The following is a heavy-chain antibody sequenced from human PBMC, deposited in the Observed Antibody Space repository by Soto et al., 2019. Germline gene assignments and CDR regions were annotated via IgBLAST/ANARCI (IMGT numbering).Heavy chain of an antibody. V-gene: IGHV1-18*01. CDR3: ARDGYFDH. CDR1: GYTFTSYG. Sequence: QVQLVQSGAEVKKPGDSVRVSCKASGYTFTSYGIGWVRQAPGQGLEWMGWISANNGNTKYAQKVQGRVTMTTDASTSTAYKELRSVRSDDADVYYCARDGYFDHWGQGTLVTVSS. J-gene: IGHJ4*02. CDR2: ISANNGNT.